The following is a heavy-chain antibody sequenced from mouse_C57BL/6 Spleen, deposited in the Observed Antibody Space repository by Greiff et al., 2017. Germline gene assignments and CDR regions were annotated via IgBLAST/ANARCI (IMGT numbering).Heavy chain of an antibody. D-gene: IGHD1-1*01. CDR1: GYTFTDYY. CDR3: ARTVVPSYWYFDV. J-gene: IGHJ1*03. CDR2: INPNNGGT. V-gene: IGHV1-26*01. Sequence: VQLQQSGPELVKPGASVKISCKASGYTFTDYYMNWVKQSHGKSLEWIGDINPNNGGTSYNQKFKGKATLTVDKSSSTAYMELRSLTSEDSAVYYCARTVVPSYWYFDVWGTGTTVTVSS.